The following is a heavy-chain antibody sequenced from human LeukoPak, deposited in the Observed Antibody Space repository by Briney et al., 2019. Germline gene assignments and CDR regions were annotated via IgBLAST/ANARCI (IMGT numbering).Heavy chain of an antibody. CDR2: INSDGSNI. D-gene: IGHD3-10*01. CDR1: GFTFSSYS. V-gene: IGHV3-74*01. J-gene: IGHJ4*02. CDR3: ARPMVIRGVIIDY. Sequence: PGGSLRLSCAASGFTFSSYSMDWVRQAPGKGLVWVSRINSDGSNITYADSVKGRFTISRDNAKNTLYLQMNSLRVEDTAVYYCARPMVIRGVIIDYWGQGTLATVSS.